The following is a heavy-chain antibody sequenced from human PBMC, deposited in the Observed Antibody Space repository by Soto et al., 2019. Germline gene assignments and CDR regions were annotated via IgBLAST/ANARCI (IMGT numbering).Heavy chain of an antibody. J-gene: IGHJ3*02. CDR3: AKAPYSSGWTAFDI. CDR1: GFTFSSYE. CDR2: ISSSGTTI. V-gene: IGHV3-48*03. Sequence: GGAVRLSXAASGFTFSSYEMSWVRRAPGKGLEWISYISSSGTTISYADSVKGRFTISRDNAKNSLHLQMNSLRAEDTAVYYCAKAPYSSGWTAFDIWGQGTMVTVSS. D-gene: IGHD6-19*01.